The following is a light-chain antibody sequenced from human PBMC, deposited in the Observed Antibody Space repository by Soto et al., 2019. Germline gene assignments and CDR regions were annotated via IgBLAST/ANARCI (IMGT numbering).Light chain of an antibody. CDR1: SSNIGAAND. J-gene: IGLJ1*01. CDR3: QSYDNSMSASGV. CDR2: GNH. Sequence: QSVLTLPPSVSGAPGQRVTISCTGSSSNIGAANDVHWYQQLPGRAPTLLIYGNHNRPSGVPDRFSGSKSGTSASLAITGLQSEDEADYYCQSYDNSMSASGVFGTGNKVTVL. V-gene: IGLV1-40*01.